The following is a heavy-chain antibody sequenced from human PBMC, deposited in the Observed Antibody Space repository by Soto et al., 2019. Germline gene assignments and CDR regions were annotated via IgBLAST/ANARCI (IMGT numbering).Heavy chain of an antibody. D-gene: IGHD1-26*01. CDR3: AKGPYSGSYYFDY. V-gene: IGHV3-30*18. CDR1: GFTFSSYG. J-gene: IGHJ4*02. Sequence: QVQLVESGGGVVQPGRSLRLSCAASGFTFSSYGMHWVRQAPGKALEWVAIISYDGSNKYYADSVKGRFTISRDNSKNTLYLHMNSLRAEDTAVYYCAKGPYSGSYYFDYWGQGTLVTVSS. CDR2: ISYDGSNK.